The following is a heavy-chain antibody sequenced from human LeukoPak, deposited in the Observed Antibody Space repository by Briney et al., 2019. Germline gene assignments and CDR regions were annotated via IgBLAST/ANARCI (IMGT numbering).Heavy chain of an antibody. CDR1: GFTFSSYA. CDR2: ISYDGSNK. J-gene: IGHJ4*02. V-gene: IGHV3-30-3*01. CDR3: ARGQRITMIVGPDY. Sequence: PGGSLRLSCAASGFTFSSYAMHWVRQAPGKGLEWVAVISYDGSNKYYADSVKGRFTISRDNSKNTLYLQMNNLRAEDTAVYYCARGQRITMIVGPDYWGQGTLVTVSS. D-gene: IGHD3-22*01.